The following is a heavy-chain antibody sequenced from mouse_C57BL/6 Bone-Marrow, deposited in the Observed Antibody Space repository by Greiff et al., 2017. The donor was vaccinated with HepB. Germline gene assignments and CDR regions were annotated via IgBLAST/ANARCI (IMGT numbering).Heavy chain of an antibody. CDR1: GFTFTDYY. D-gene: IGHD1-1*01. CDR3: ARYTVVATNAMDY. CDR2: IRNKANGYTT. J-gene: IGHJ4*01. V-gene: IGHV7-3*01. Sequence: EVQVVESGGGLVQPGGSLSLSCAASGFTFTDYYMSWVRQPPGKALEWVGIIRNKANGYTTDYSASVKGRFNISRDNSQSILYLQMNALRAEDSATYCCARYTVVATNAMDYWGQGTSVTVSS.